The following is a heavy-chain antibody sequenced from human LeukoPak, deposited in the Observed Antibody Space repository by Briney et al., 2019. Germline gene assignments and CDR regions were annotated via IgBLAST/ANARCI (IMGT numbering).Heavy chain of an antibody. D-gene: IGHD6-19*01. Sequence: GGSLRLSCAASGFTFSSYAMSWVRQAPGKGLEWVAVIWYDGSNKYYADSVKGRFTISRDNSKNTLYLQMNSLRAEDTAVYYCARDLFIVGYSSGWRGFDYWGQGTLVTVSS. CDR1: GFTFSSYA. CDR2: IWYDGSNK. CDR3: ARDLFIVGYSSGWRGFDY. J-gene: IGHJ4*02. V-gene: IGHV3-33*08.